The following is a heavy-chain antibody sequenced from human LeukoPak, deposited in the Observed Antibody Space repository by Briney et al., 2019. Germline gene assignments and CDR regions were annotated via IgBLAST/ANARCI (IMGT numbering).Heavy chain of an antibody. J-gene: IGHJ4*02. Sequence: PGGSLRLSCAASGFTFSSYWMSWVRQAPGKGLEWVSAISGSGGSTYYADSVKGRFTISRDNSKNTLYLQMNSLRAEDTAVYYCAKDRRDGYKWTYWGQGTLVTVSS. V-gene: IGHV3-23*01. D-gene: IGHD5-24*01. CDR1: GFTFSSYW. CDR3: AKDRRDGYKWTY. CDR2: ISGSGGST.